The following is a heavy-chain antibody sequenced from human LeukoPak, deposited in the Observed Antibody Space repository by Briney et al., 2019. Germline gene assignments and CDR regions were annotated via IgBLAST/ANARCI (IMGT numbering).Heavy chain of an antibody. D-gene: IGHD2-21*02. J-gene: IGHJ4*02. Sequence: SETLSLTCTVSGGSIRNYYWSWIRQPPGKGLEWIGYIHSSGSTNYNPSLKSRVTISVDTSKNQFSLKLSSVTAADTAVYYCARVPWGDYYFDYWGQGTLVTVSS. CDR3: ARVPWGDYYFDY. V-gene: IGHV4-59*12. CDR2: IHSSGST. CDR1: GGSIRNYY.